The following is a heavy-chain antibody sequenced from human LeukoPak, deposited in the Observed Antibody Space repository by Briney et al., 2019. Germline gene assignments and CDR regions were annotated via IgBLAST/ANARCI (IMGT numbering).Heavy chain of an antibody. V-gene: IGHV3-33*01. J-gene: IGHJ6*03. CDR1: GFTVSIYC. CDR3: ARGSGSNQNHMDV. D-gene: IGHD3-10*01. Sequence: GRSLRLSCEVSGFTVSIYCMHWVRQAPGKGREWVAVMWYTGDHKFYGDSVKGRFTISRDDSKNTVYLEMNSVTVEDAAVYFCARGSGSNQNHMDVWGKGATVTVSS. CDR2: MWYTGDHK.